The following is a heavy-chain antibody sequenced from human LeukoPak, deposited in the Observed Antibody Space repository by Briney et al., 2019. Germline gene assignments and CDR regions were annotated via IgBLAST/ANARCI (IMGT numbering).Heavy chain of an antibody. CDR1: GFTVSSNS. D-gene: IGHD3-16*01. J-gene: IGHJ4*02. CDR2: IYSAGST. CDR3: ARRAGVYTHPCDY. V-gene: IGHV3-53*01. Sequence: GGSLRLSCTVSGFTVSSNSMSWVRQAPGKGLEWVSFIYSAGSTHYSDSVKGRFTISIDNSKNTLYLQMNSLRAEDTAVYYCARRAGVYTHPCDYWGQGTLVTVSS.